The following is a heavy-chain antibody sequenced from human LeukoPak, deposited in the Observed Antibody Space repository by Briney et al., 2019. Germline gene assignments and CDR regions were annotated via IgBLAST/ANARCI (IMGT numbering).Heavy chain of an antibody. D-gene: IGHD6-6*01. V-gene: IGHV3-30*04. CDR3: SSSPLSRTFDY. CDR2: ISYDGSNK. CDR1: GFTFGSYA. Sequence: GGSLRLSCAASGFTFGSYAMGWVRQAPGKGLEWVAVISYDGSNKYYADSVKGRFTISRDNSKNTLYLQMNSLRAEDTAVYYSSSSPLSRTFDYWGQGTLVTVSS. J-gene: IGHJ4*02.